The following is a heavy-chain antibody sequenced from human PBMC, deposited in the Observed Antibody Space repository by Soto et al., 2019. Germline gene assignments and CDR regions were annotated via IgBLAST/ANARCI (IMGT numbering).Heavy chain of an antibody. CDR1: GFTFSSYS. V-gene: IGHV3-21*01. CDR2: ISSSSSYI. J-gene: IGHJ6*03. CDR3: ARVGGGGYSNYGLYYYYYMDV. D-gene: IGHD4-4*01. Sequence: GGSLRLSCAASGFTFSSYSMNWVRQAPGKGLEWVSSISSSSSYIYYADSVKGRFTISRDNAKNSLYLQMNSLRAEDTAVYYCARVGGGGYSNYGLYYYYYMDVWGKGTTVTVSS.